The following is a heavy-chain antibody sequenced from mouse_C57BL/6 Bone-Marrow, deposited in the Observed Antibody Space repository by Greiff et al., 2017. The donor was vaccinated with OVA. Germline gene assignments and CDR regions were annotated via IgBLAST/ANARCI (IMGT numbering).Heavy chain of an antibody. D-gene: IGHD1-2*01. J-gene: IGHJ2*01. CDR3: ARGGLRPFDY. Sequence: EVKVEESEGGLVQPGSSMKLSCTASGFTFSDYYMAWVRQVPEKGLEWVANINYDGSSTYYLDSLKSRFIISRDNAKNILYLQMSSLKSEDTATYYCARGGLRPFDYWGQGTTLTVSS. CDR2: INYDGSST. CDR1: GFTFSDYY. V-gene: IGHV5-16*01.